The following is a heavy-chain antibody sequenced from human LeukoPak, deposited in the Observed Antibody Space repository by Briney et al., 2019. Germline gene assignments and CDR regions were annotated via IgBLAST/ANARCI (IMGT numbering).Heavy chain of an antibody. J-gene: IGHJ4*02. CDR3: AKESIFRVVLTN. D-gene: IGHD3-3*02. CDR1: GFTFSSYG. CDR2: IWYDGSNK. V-gene: IGHV3-33*06. Sequence: GGSLRLSCAASGFTFSSYGMHWVRQAPGKGLEWVAVIWYDGSNKYYADSVKGRFTISRENSKNTLYLQMNSLRADDTAVYYCAKESIFRVVLTNWGQGTLFTVSS.